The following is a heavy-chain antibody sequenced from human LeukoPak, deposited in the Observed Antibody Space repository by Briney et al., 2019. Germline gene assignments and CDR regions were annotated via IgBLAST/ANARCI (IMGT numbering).Heavy chain of an antibody. V-gene: IGHV1-46*01. Sequence: ASVKVSCKSSGYTFTSYYMHWVRQAPGQGLEWMGIINPSGGSTSYAQKFQGRVTMTRDTSTSTVYMELSSLRSEDTAVYYCARARLKRYSGSYSPPSDFDYWGQGTLVTVSS. J-gene: IGHJ4*02. CDR2: INPSGGST. D-gene: IGHD1-26*01. CDR1: GYTFTSYY. CDR3: ARARLKRYSGSYSPPSDFDY.